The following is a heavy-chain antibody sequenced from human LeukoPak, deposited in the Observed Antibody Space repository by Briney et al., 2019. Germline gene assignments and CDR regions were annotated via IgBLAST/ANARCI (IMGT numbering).Heavy chain of an antibody. D-gene: IGHD3-22*01. CDR3: ARDSSSYYDSSGAHFDY. V-gene: IGHV4-34*01. Sequence: SETLSLTCAVYGGSFSGYYWSWIRQPPGKGLEWIGEINHSGSTNYNPFLKSRVTISVDTSKNQFSLKLSSVTAADTAVYYCARDSSSYYDSSGAHFDYWGQGTLVTVSS. CDR2: INHSGST. CDR1: GGSFSGYY. J-gene: IGHJ4*02.